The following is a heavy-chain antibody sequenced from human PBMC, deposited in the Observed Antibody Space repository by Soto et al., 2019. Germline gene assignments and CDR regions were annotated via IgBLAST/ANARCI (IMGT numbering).Heavy chain of an antibody. CDR1: GFTFSSYA. J-gene: IGHJ3*02. CDR2: ISGRGGNT. CDR3: AKEGSSRGGAFDI. Sequence: PGGSLRLSCAASGFTFSSYAMSWVRQAPGKGLEWVSAISGRGGNTYYADSVKGRFTISRDNSKNTLYLQMNSLRAEDTAVYYCAKEGSSRGGAFDIWGQGTIVTVSS. D-gene: IGHD6-13*01. V-gene: IGHV3-23*01.